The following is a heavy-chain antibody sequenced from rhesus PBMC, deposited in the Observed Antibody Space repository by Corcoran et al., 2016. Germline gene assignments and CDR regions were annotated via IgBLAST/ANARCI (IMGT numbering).Heavy chain of an antibody. D-gene: IGHD5-42*01. CDR3: AKCGAGYSGYSGYSLDV. J-gene: IGHJ5-2*02. CDR2: IFGDTGNT. CDR1: GGSISSNY. V-gene: IGHV4-160*01. Sequence: QVQLQESGPGLVKPSETLSLTCAVSGGSISSNYWSWIRQSPGKGWVWIGYIFGDTGNTLYIPSLKIRVTISTDTSKNQCSLRLTSGTAADTAVYYCAKCGAGYSGYSGYSLDVWGRGVLVTVSS.